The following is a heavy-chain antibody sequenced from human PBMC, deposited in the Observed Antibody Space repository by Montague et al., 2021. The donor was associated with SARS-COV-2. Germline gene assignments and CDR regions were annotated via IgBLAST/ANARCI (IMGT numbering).Heavy chain of an antibody. J-gene: IGHJ4*02. V-gene: IGHV6-1*01. CDR3: ARGGGYSYGALDY. D-gene: IGHD5-18*01. CDR1: GDSVSRNSAA. Sequence: CAISGDSVSRNSAAWNWIRQSPSRGLEWLGRTYYRSKWYNDYAVSVKSRITINPDTSKNQISLQLNSVTPEDTAVYYCARGGGYSYGALDYWGQGTLVTVSS. CDR2: TYYRSKWYN.